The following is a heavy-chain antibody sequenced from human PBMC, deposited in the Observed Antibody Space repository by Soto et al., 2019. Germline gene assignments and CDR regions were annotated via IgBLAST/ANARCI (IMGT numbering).Heavy chain of an antibody. CDR1: GYTFTSYA. CDR3: ARGASMVRGVILDAFDI. J-gene: IGHJ3*02. V-gene: IGHV1-3*01. Sequence: QVQLVQSGAEVKKPGASVKVSCKASGYTFTSYAMHWVRQAPGQRLEWMGWINAGNGNTKYSQKFQGRVTITRDTSASTAYMGLSSRRSEDTAVYYCARGASMVRGVILDAFDIWGQGTMVTVSS. CDR2: INAGNGNT. D-gene: IGHD3-10*01.